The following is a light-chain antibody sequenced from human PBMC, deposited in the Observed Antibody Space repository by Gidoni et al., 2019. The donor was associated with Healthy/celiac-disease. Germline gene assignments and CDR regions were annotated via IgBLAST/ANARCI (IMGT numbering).Light chain of an antibody. Sequence: DIVMTQSPATLSGSLGDRATISCRASQSVSNNLAWYQQKPGKAPKLLIYGASTRATGIPARFSGSGSGTEFTLTISSLQSEDFAIYYCQQYDNCPLTVGGGTKVEIK. V-gene: IGKV3-15*01. CDR1: QSVSNN. CDR3: QQYDNCPLT. J-gene: IGKJ4*01. CDR2: GAS.